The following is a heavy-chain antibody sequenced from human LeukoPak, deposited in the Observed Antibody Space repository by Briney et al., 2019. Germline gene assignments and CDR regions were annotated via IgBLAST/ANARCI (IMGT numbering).Heavy chain of an antibody. CDR3: ARGRHYYGSGSFYY. Sequence: GASVKVSCKASGYTFANYGISWVRQAPGQGLEWMGWISAYSGNTNYAQKLQGRVTMTTDTSTSTAYMELRSLRSDDTAVYYCARGRHYYGSGSFYYWGQGTLVTVSS. V-gene: IGHV1-18*01. CDR1: GYTFANYG. CDR2: ISAYSGNT. J-gene: IGHJ4*02. D-gene: IGHD3-10*01.